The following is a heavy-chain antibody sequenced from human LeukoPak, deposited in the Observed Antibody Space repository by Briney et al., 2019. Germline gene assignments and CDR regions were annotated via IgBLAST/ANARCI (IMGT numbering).Heavy chain of an antibody. V-gene: IGHV4-59*08. D-gene: IGHD3-9*01. CDR3: ARHVWLQPFDY. J-gene: IGHJ4*02. CDR1: GGSIAGSY. CDR2: IFYNGIT. Sequence: SETLSLTCTVSGGSIAGSYWSWIRQPPGKGLEWIGYIFYNGITRYNPSLKSRVTISVDTSKNQFSLKLSSVTAADTAVYYCARHVWLQPFDYWGQGTLVTVSS.